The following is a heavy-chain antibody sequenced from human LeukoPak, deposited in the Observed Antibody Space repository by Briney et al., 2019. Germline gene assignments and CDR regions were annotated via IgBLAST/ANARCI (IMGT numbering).Heavy chain of an antibody. J-gene: IGHJ4*02. CDR2: IYYSGST. CDR1: GGSISSYY. V-gene: IGHV4-59*01. CDR3: ARVQHYYDSSGPYDY. Sequence: SETLSLTCTVSGGSISSYYWSWIRQPPGKGLEWIGYIYYSGSTNYNLSLKSRVTISVDTSKNQFSLKLSSVTAADTAVYYCARVQHYYDSSGPYDYWGQGTLVTVSS. D-gene: IGHD3-22*01.